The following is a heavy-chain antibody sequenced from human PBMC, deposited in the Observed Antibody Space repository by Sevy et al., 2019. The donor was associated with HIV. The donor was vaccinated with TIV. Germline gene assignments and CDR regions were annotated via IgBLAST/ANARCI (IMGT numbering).Heavy chain of an antibody. J-gene: IGHJ4*02. Sequence: ASVKVSCKASGGTFSSYAISWVRQAPGQGLEWMAAIIPIFGTANYAQKFQGRVTITEDESTSTAYMELSSLRSEDTAVYYCARGPSSYIAGATPFDYWGQGTLVTVSS. CDR3: ARGPSSYIAGATPFDY. V-gene: IGHV1-69*13. D-gene: IGHD1-26*01. CDR2: IIPIFGTA. CDR1: GGTFSSYA.